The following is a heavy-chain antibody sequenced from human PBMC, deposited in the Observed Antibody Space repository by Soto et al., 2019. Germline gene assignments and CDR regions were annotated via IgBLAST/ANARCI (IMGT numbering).Heavy chain of an antibody. D-gene: IGHD5-12*01. J-gene: IGHJ1*01. CDR1: GYTFITYD. V-gene: IGHV1-8*01. CDR2: MNHDTGGT. CDR3: TRAQEWLPKY. Sequence: QVQLVQSGAEVKKPGASVKVSCKASGYTFITYDINWVRQAPGQGLEWMGWMNHDTGGTGYEQRFQGRIIMTRNTSISTAYLDLCSLTSEDTAVYFCTRAQEWLPKYLGQGTQVTVSS.